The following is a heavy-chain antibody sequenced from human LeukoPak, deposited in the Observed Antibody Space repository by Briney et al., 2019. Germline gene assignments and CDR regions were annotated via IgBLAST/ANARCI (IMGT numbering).Heavy chain of an antibody. D-gene: IGHD1-26*01. CDR2: TYYRSTWYN. CDR1: GDSVPSNSVG. Sequence: SQTLSLTCVISGDSVPSNSVGWNWIRRSPSRGLEWLGRTYYRSTWYNDYTSSMRSRITINADTSKNQFPLQLNSVTPEDTAVYYCARDRANSGTYYAFDIWGQGTMVTVSS. V-gene: IGHV6-1*01. CDR3: ARDRANSGTYYAFDI. J-gene: IGHJ3*02.